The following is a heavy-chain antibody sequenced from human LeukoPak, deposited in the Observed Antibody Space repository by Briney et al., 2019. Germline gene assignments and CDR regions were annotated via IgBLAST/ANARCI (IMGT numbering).Heavy chain of an antibody. CDR1: GYTFSSYG. J-gene: IGHJ5*02. V-gene: IGHV1-18*01. CDR3: ARDGPDRAAWFDP. D-gene: IGHD3-22*01. CDR2: ISDYNGNT. Sequence: GASAKVSCKASGYTFSSYGISWVRQAPGQGLEWMGWISDYNGNTNYAQKVQGRVTMTTDPFTSTAYMELRSLRSDDTAVYYCARDGPDRAAWFDPWGQGTLVTVSS.